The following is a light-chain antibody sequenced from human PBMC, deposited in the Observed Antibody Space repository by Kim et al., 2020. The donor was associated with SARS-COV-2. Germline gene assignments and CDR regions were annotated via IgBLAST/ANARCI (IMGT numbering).Light chain of an antibody. CDR2: GKN. V-gene: IGLV3-19*01. J-gene: IGLJ2*01. CDR1: SLRSYY. Sequence: VALGQTVRIKCQGDSLRSYYATWYQEKPGQAPILVIYGKNNQTSGIPDRFSGSSSGNTASLTITGTQAGDEADYYCNSRDSNDNVVFGGGTQLTVL. CDR3: NSRDSNDNVV.